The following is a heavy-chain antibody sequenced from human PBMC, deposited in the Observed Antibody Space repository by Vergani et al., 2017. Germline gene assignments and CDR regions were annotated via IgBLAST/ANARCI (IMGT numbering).Heavy chain of an antibody. CDR1: GFDFSSYI. Sequence: QLVESGGGRVQPGGSLRLSCVVSGFDFSSYIMNWVRQAPGKGLEWVAFISNKAYGGTTEYAASVKGRFTISRDDSKRLAYLQLSGLKTEDTAVYFCSRGRGYSFGYSDYWGQGTLVTVSS. J-gene: IGHJ4*02. D-gene: IGHD5-18*01. V-gene: IGHV3-49*04. CDR2: ISNKAYGGTT. CDR3: SRGRGYSFGYSDY.